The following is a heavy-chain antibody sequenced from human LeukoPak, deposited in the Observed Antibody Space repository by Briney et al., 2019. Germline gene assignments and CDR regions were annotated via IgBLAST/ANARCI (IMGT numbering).Heavy chain of an antibody. Sequence: ASVKVSCKASGYTFTSYGISWVRQAPGQGLEWMGWISAYNGNTNYAQKLQGRVTMTTDTSTSTAYMELRSLRSDDTAVYYCARGRVGTMVRGVIHFPYYFDYWGQGTLVTVSS. CDR2: ISAYNGNT. J-gene: IGHJ4*02. CDR1: GYTFTSYG. D-gene: IGHD3-10*01. CDR3: ARGRVGTMVRGVIHFPYYFDY. V-gene: IGHV1-18*01.